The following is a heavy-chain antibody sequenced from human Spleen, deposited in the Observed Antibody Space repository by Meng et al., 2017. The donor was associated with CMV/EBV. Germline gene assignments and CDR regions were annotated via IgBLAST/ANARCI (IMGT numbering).Heavy chain of an antibody. Sequence: VGFLRLSCSASGFTFSDYYMSWIRQAPGKGLEWVSYISSSGSTIYYADSVKGRFTISRDNAKNSLDLQMNSLRAEDTAVYYCARAGRCTSCFGYWGQGTLVTVSS. V-gene: IGHV3-11*01. CDR1: GFTFSDYY. CDR3: ARAGRCTSCFGY. D-gene: IGHD2-2*01. CDR2: ISSSGSTI. J-gene: IGHJ4*02.